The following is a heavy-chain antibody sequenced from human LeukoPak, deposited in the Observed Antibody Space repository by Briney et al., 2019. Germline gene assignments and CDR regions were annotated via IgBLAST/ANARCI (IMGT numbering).Heavy chain of an antibody. CDR1: GFSFSRYG. V-gene: IGHV3-30*02. CDR2: IQYDGSNE. D-gene: IGHD6-25*01. CDR3: ARDSPAGDY. J-gene: IGHJ4*02. Sequence: PGGSLRLSCAASGFSFSRYGMHWVRQAPGKGLEWVAYIQYDGSNEQYANSVKGRFSISRDSSKNTLYLQMSSLRAEDTAVYYCARDSPAGDYWGQGTLVTVSS.